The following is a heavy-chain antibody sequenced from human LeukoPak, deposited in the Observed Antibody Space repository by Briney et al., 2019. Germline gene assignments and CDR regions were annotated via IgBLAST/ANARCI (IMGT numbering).Heavy chain of an antibody. V-gene: IGHV4-4*07. CDR3: ARDLRALPSYDAFDI. CDR1: GGSISSYY. CDR2: IYTSGST. Sequence: SETLSLTCTVSGGSISSYYWSWIRQPAGKGLEWIGRIYTSGSTNYNPSLKSRVTMSVDTSKNQFSLKLSSVTAADTAVYYCARDLRALPSYDAFDIWGQGTMVTVSS. J-gene: IGHJ3*02.